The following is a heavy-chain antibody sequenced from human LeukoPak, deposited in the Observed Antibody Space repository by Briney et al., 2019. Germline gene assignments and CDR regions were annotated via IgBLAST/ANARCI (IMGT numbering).Heavy chain of an antibody. CDR3: ARDLHCSGGSCHSRYDY. CDR2: ISSSSSYI. CDR1: GFTFSSYS. Sequence: PGGSLRLSCAASGFTFSSYSMNWVRQAPGKGLEWVSSISSSSSYIYYADSVKGRFTISRDNAKNSLYLQMNSLRAEDTVVYYCARDLHCSGGSCHSRYDYWGQGTLVTVSS. D-gene: IGHD2-15*01. V-gene: IGHV3-21*01. J-gene: IGHJ4*02.